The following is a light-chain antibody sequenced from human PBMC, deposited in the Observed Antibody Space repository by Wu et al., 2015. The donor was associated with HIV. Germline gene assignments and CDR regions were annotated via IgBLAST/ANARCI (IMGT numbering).Light chain of an antibody. J-gene: IGKJ1*01. V-gene: IGKV1-6*01. CDR1: QGIGND. Sequence: AIQMTQPPSSLSASVGDTVTITCRASQGIGNDLGWYQQKAGKAPKLLIYSASNLQNGVPSRFSGSGSGTDFTLTISSLQPEDFATYYCLQDYSYPRTFGQGTKVEIE. CDR3: LQDYSYPRT. CDR2: SAS.